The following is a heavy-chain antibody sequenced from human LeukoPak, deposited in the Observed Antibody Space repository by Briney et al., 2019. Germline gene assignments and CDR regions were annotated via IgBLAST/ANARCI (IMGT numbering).Heavy chain of an antibody. CDR2: IYYSGST. J-gene: IGHJ3*02. D-gene: IGHD3-22*01. Sequence: SETLSLTCTVSGGSISSYYWSWIRQPPGKGLEWIGYIYYSGSTNYNPSLKSRVTISVDTSKNQFSLKLGSVTAADTAVYYCARRQNYYDSSGYYHDAFDIWGQGTMVTVSS. CDR3: ARRQNYYDSSGYYHDAFDI. CDR1: GGSISSYY. V-gene: IGHV4-59*12.